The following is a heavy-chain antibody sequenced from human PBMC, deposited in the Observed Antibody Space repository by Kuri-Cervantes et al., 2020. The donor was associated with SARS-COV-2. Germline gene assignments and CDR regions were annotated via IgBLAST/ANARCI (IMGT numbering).Heavy chain of an antibody. CDR2: IYHSGST. J-gene: IGHJ3*02. CDR1: GGSFSGYY. Sequence: SETLSLTCAVYGGSFSGYYWGWIRQPPGKGLEWIGSIYHSGSTYYNPSLKSRVTISVDTSKNQFSLKLSSVTAADTAVYYCASRIVVVTAIFPAFDIWGQGPMVTVSS. D-gene: IGHD2-21*02. CDR3: ASRIVVVTAIFPAFDI. V-gene: IGHV4-38-2*01.